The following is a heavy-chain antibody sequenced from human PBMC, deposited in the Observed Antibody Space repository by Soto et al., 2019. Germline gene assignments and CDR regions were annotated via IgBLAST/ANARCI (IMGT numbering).Heavy chain of an antibody. CDR3: ARSEYYYGSSGYRRAFDI. Sequence: GASVKVSCKASGGTFSSYAISWVRQAPGQGLEWMGGIIPIFGTANYAQKFQGRVTITADESTSTAYMELSSLRSEDTAVYYCARSEYYYGSSGYRRAFDIWGQGTMVTGSS. D-gene: IGHD3-22*01. V-gene: IGHV1-69*13. CDR2: IIPIFGTA. CDR1: GGTFSSYA. J-gene: IGHJ3*02.